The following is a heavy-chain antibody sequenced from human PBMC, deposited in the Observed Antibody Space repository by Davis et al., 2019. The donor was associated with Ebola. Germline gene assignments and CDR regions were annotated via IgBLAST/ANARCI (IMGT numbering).Heavy chain of an antibody. D-gene: IGHD4-17*01. CDR1: GGSISSYY. CDR2: IYYSGST. Sequence: PSETLSLTCTVSGGSISSYYWSWIRQPPGKGLEWIGYIYYSGSTNYNPSLKSRVTISVDTSKNQFSLKLSSVTAADTAVYYCARGVTAYKGYGDYFDYWGQGTLVTVSS. J-gene: IGHJ4*02. V-gene: IGHV4-59*01. CDR3: ARGVTAYKGYGDYFDY.